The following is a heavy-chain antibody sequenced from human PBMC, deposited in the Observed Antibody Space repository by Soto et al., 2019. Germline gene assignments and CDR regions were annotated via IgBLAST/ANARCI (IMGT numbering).Heavy chain of an antibody. CDR2: IYYSGST. J-gene: IGHJ3*02. CDR3: ASYQQSYAFDI. D-gene: IGHD2-2*01. CDR1: GGSISSGGYY. Sequence: QVQLQESGPGLVKPSQTLSLTCTVSGGSISSGGYYWSWIRQHPGKGLEWIGYIYYSGSTYYNPSLKRRXTXSXHTSKKQFSLKLSSVTAADTAVYYCASYQQSYAFDIWGQGTMVTVSS. V-gene: IGHV4-31*03.